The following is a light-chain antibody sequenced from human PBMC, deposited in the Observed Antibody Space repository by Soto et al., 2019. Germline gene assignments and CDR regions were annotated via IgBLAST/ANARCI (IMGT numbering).Light chain of an antibody. CDR3: CSYAGSSTWV. CDR2: EGS. CDR1: SSDVGSYNL. Sequence: QSVLTQPASVSGSPGQSITISCTGTSSDVGSYNLVSWYQQHPGKAPKLMIYEGSKRPSGVSNRFSGSKSGNTASLTISGLQAEYDADYYCCSYAGSSTWVFGGGTKLTVL. V-gene: IGLV2-23*01. J-gene: IGLJ2*01.